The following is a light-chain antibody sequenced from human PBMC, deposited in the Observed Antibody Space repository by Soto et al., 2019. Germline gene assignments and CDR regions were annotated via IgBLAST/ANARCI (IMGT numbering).Light chain of an antibody. CDR1: QSISSW. V-gene: IGKV1-5*03. J-gene: IGKJ1*01. CDR3: QKYNSYSWT. CDR2: KAS. Sequence: DIQMTQSPSTLSASVGDRVTITCRDSQSISSWLDRYQQKPGKAPKLLINKASSLESGLPSRFSGSGSGTECTRTISSLQPDDFATYYRQKYNSYSWTFGLGTKVEIK.